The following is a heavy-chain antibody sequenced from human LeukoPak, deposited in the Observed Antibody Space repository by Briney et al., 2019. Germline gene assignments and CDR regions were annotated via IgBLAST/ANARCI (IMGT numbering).Heavy chain of an antibody. CDR1: GGSISSSNYY. Sequence: SETLSLTCTVSGGSISSSNYYWGWIRQPPGKGLEWIGAIYYTGASYYNPSLKSRVTISVDTSKNQFSLKLSSVTAADTAVYYCATSPRRASPAGEHYFDYWGQGTLVTVSS. J-gene: IGHJ4*02. CDR3: ATSPRRASPAGEHYFDY. V-gene: IGHV4-39*01. D-gene: IGHD3-16*01. CDR2: IYYTGAS.